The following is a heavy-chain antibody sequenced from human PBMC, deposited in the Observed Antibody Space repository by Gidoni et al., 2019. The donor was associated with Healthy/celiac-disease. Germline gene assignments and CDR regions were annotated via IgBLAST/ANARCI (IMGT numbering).Heavy chain of an antibody. D-gene: IGHD4-17*01. CDR1: GFTFSSYS. CDR3: ARDWEATVVTPPSFDY. V-gene: IGHV3-21*01. J-gene: IGHJ4*02. Sequence: EVQLVESGGGLVKPGGSLRLSCAASGFTFSSYSMNWVRQAPGKGLEWVSSISSSSSYIYYADSVKGRFTISRDNAKNSLYLQMNSLRAEDTAVYYCARDWEATVVTPPSFDYWGQGTLVTVSS. CDR2: ISSSSSYI.